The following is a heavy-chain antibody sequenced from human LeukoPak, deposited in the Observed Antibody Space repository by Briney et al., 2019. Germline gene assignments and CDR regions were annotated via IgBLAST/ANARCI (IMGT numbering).Heavy chain of an antibody. CDR2: IIPIFGTA. D-gene: IGHD5-12*01. V-gene: IGHV1-69*01. Sequence: SVNVSCKASGGTFSSYDISWVRQAPGQGLEWTGGIIPIFGTANYAQKFQGRVTITADESTSTAYMELSSLRSEDTAVYYCARADIVATLAVGYYYYGMDVWGQGTTVTVSS. CDR1: GGTFSSYD. CDR3: ARADIVATLAVGYYYYGMDV. J-gene: IGHJ6*02.